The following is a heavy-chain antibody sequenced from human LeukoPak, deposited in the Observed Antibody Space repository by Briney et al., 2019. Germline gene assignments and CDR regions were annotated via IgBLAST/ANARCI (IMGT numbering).Heavy chain of an antibody. J-gene: IGHJ5*02. CDR3: ARDTAGDYDILTGYYSVDGLTNWFDP. D-gene: IGHD3-9*01. CDR2: ISSSSSYI. Sequence: PGGSLRLSCAASGFTFSSYSMNWVRQAPGKGLEWVSSISSSSSYIYYADSVKGRFTISRDNAKNSLHLQMNSLRAEDTAVYYCARDTAGDYDILTGYYSVDGLTNWFDPWGQGTLVTVSS. V-gene: IGHV3-21*01. CDR1: GFTFSSYS.